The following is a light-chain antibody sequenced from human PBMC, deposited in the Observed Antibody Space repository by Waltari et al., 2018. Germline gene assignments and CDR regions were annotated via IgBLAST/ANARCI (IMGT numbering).Light chain of an antibody. CDR1: QSVLYSSNSKNY. V-gene: IGKV4-1*01. CDR2: WAS. CDR3: QQYYSTPRA. Sequence: IVMTPSPDSLAVSLGERATLTCKSSQSVLYSSNSKNYLAWYQQKPGQPPKLLIYWASTRESGVPDRFSGSGSGTDFTLTITSLQAEDVAVYYCQQYYSTPRAFGQGTKVEIK. J-gene: IGKJ1*01.